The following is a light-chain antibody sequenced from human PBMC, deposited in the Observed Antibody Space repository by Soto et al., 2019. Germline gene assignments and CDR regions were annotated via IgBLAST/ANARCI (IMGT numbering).Light chain of an antibody. V-gene: IGLV2-14*01. CDR3: SSYTSSSTVV. Sequence: QSALTQPASVSGSPGQSITISCIGTSSDVGSYKYVSWYQQYPGKAPKLMIYDVSNRPSWVSNRFSGSKSGNTASLTISGLQAEDEADYYCSSYTSSSTVVFGGGIKLTVL. CDR2: DVS. CDR1: SSDVGSYKY. J-gene: IGLJ2*01.